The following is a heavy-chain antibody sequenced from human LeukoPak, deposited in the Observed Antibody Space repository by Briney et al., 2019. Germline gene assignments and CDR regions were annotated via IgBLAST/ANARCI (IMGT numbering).Heavy chain of an antibody. CDR1: GYTFTGYY. D-gene: IGHD3-10*01. CDR2: INPNSGGT. Sequence: ASEKVSCTASGYTFTGYYMHWVRQAPGQGLEWMGWINPNSGGTNYAQKCQGWVTMTRDTSISTAYMELSSLRSEDTAVYYCASGEGSEYYFDYWGQGTLVTASS. CDR3: ASGEGSEYYFDY. J-gene: IGHJ4*02. V-gene: IGHV1-2*04.